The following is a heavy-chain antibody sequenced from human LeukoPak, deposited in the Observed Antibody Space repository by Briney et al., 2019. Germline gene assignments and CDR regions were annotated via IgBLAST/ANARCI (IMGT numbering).Heavy chain of an antibody. Sequence: GGSLRLSCAASGFTFSDYYMSWIRQAPGKGLEWVSYISSSGSTIYYADSVKGRFTISRDNAKNSLYLQMNSPRAEDTAVYYCARNSSGCHDAFDIWGQGTMVTVSS. V-gene: IGHV3-11*04. J-gene: IGHJ3*02. CDR2: ISSSGSTI. D-gene: IGHD3-22*01. CDR1: GFTFSDYY. CDR3: ARNSSGCHDAFDI.